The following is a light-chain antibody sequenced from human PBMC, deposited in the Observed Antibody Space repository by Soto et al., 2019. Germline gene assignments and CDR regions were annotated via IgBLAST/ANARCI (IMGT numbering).Light chain of an antibody. CDR3: SSYTSSNTYV. CDR1: SSDVGAYKY. CDR2: DVT. V-gene: IGLV2-14*01. Sequence: QSALTQPASVSGSPGQSITISCTGTSSDVGAYKYVSWYQQHPGKAPKLMIYDVTNRPSGVPNRFSGSKSGNTASLTIYGLQAEDEADYYCSSYTSSNTYVFGTGTKVTVL. J-gene: IGLJ1*01.